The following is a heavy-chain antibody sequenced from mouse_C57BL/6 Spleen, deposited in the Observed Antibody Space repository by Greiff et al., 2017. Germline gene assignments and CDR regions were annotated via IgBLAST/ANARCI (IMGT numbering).Heavy chain of an antibody. V-gene: IGHV1-22*01. J-gene: IGHJ4*01. CDR2: INPNNGGI. CDR3: AREGNWAYAMDY. D-gene: IGHD4-1*01. Sequence: EVQLQQSGPELVKPGASVKMSCKASGYTFTDYNMHWVKQSHGKSLEWIGYINPNNGGISYNQKFKGKATLTVNKSSSTAYMERRSLTSEDSAVYYCAREGNWAYAMDYWGQGTSVTVSS. CDR1: GYTFTDYN.